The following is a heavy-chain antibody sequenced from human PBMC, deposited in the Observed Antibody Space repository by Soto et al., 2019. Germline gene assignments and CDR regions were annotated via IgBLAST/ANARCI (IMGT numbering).Heavy chain of an antibody. CDR3: VHKVPKLRFVEYLPDPAFDP. CDR2: INWDDSK. V-gene: IGHV2-5*02. CDR1: GFSLTTTGAG. Sequence: GSGPTLVNHTQTLTLTCTFSGFSLTTTGAGVGWIRQPPGKALEWVALINWDDSKRYSPSLKSRLTITKDTSKNQVVLTMTTMDAVDTATYYCVHKVPKLRFVEYLPDPAFDPWGQGTLVTVSS. J-gene: IGHJ5*02. D-gene: IGHD3-3*01.